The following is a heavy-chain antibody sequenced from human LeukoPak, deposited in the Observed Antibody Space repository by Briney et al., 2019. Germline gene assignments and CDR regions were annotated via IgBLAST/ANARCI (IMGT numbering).Heavy chain of an antibody. V-gene: IGHV4-34*01. CDR1: GGSFSGYY. CDR3: ARKYYYYYGMDV. J-gene: IGHJ6*04. CDR2: INHSGST. Sequence: SETLSLTCAVYGGSFSGYYWSWIRQPPGKGLEWIGEINHSGSTNYNPSLESRVTISVDTSKNQFSLKLSSVTAADTAVYYCARKYYYYYGMDVWGKGTTVTVSS.